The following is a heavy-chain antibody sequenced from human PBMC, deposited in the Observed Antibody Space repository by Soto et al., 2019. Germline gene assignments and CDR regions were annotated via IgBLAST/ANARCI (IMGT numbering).Heavy chain of an antibody. CDR2: VSIGGST. CDR3: AKRRGAGGHFDY. V-gene: IGHV3-23*01. CDR1: GFTFSSYA. Sequence: GSLRLPCAASGFTFSSYAMGWVRQGPGKGLEWVAVVSIGGSTHYADSVRGRFTISRDNSKNTLSLQMNSLTAEDTAVYFCAKRRGAGGHFDYWGQGALVTVSS. J-gene: IGHJ4*02. D-gene: IGHD2-15*01.